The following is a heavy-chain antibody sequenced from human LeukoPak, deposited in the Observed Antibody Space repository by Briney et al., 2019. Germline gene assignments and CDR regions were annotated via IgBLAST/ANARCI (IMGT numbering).Heavy chain of an antibody. CDR3: ARDCVKGSGCYHCFDP. D-gene: IGHD3-10*01. CDR2: INPNSGGT. CDR1: AYTFTAYY. Sequence: GASVRVSCKPSAYTFTAYYMHWVRQAPGQGLEWMGWINPNSGGTNYAQKFHGRVTMTRDTSISTAYMELSRLRCADTAVYYCARDCVKGSGCYHCFDPWGQGTLVTVSS. V-gene: IGHV1-2*02. J-gene: IGHJ5*02.